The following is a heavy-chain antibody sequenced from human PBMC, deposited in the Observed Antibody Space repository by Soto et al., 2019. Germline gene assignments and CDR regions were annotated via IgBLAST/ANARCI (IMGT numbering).Heavy chain of an antibody. CDR1: GGSVNSYD. Sequence: XTLSLPCTVSGGSVNSYDWSWIRQPAGKGLEWIGRIYTSGSTNYNPSLKSRVTMSVETSKNRFSLKLSSVPAAETAVYYCARGIYSKVGATIWFAPWGQGTLGPVSS. V-gene: IGHV4-4*07. CDR2: IYTSGST. J-gene: IGHJ5*02. CDR3: ARGIYSKVGATIWFAP. D-gene: IGHD1-26*01.